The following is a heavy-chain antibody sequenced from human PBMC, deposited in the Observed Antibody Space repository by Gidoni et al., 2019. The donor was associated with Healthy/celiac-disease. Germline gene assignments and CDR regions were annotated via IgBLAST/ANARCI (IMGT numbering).Heavy chain of an antibody. J-gene: IGHJ3*02. Sequence: QMQLVQSGAEVKKTGSSVTVSCKASGYTFTYRYLHWVRQAPGQALEWMGWITPFNGNTNYAQKFQDRVTITRDRSMSTAYMELSSLRSEDTAMYYCARWGDYGAFDIWGQGTMVTVSS. CDR1: GYTFTYRY. CDR2: ITPFNGNT. V-gene: IGHV1-45*02. D-gene: IGHD4-17*01. CDR3: ARWGDYGAFDI.